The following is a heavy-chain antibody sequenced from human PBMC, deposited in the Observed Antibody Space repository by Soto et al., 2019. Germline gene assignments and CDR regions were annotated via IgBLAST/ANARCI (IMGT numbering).Heavy chain of an antibody. CDR3: ARVLLWFGELCSQLCDFDL. CDR1: GYTFTIYA. J-gene: IGHJ3*01. Sequence: VQLVQSGSELKKPGASVKVSCKASGYTFTIYARNWVRQAPGQGREWMGWINTNTGNPTYAQGFTGRFVFSLDTSVNTAYLQICSLKAEDTAVYYCARVLLWFGELCSQLCDFDLWGQGTMVTVSS. CDR2: INTNTGNP. D-gene: IGHD3-10*01. V-gene: IGHV7-4-1*01.